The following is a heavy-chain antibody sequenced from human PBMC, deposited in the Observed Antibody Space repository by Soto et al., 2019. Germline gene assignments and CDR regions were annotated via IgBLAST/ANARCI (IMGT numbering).Heavy chain of an antibody. V-gene: IGHV3-33*01. CDR3: ARDSLDYGDHPGYYGMDV. D-gene: IGHD4-17*01. Sequence: GGSLRLSCAASGFTFSSYGMHWVRQAPGKGLEWVAVIWYDGSNKYYADSVKGRFTISRDNSKNTLYLQMNSLRAEDTAVYYCARDSLDYGDHPGYYGMDVWGQGTTVTVSS. J-gene: IGHJ6*02. CDR2: IWYDGSNK. CDR1: GFTFSSYG.